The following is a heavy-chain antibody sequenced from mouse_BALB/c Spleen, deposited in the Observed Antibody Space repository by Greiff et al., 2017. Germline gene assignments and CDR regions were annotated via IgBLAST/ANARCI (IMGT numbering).Heavy chain of an antibody. V-gene: IGHV5-4*02. CDR3: ASANDYHARFAY. J-gene: IGHJ3*01. D-gene: IGHD2-4*01. Sequence: EVMLVESGGGLVKPGGSLKLSCAASGFTFSDYYMYWVRQTPEKRLEWVATISDGGSYTYYTDSVKGRFTISKDNDKNNLYLQMSSLTSEDTAMYYSASANDYHARFAYWGQGTLVTVSA. CDR2: ISDGGSYT. CDR1: GFTFSDYY.